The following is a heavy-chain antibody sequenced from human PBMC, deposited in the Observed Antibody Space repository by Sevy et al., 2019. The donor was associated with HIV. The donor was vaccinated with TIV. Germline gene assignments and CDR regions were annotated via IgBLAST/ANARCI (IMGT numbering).Heavy chain of an antibody. Sequence: GGSLRLSCAASGFTFSSYAMSWVRQAPGKGLEWVSAISGSGGSTYYADSVKGRFTISRDNSKNTLYLQMNSLGAEDTAVYYCAKDIRYYYDSSGYSGYFDYWGQGTLVTVSS. V-gene: IGHV3-23*01. D-gene: IGHD3-22*01. CDR1: GFTFSSYA. CDR2: ISGSGGST. J-gene: IGHJ4*02. CDR3: AKDIRYYYDSSGYSGYFDY.